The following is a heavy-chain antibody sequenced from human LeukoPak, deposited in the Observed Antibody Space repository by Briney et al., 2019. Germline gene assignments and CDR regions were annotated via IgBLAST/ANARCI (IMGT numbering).Heavy chain of an antibody. CDR1: GGSISSGDYY. CDR3: ARSFVVPAAIFDY. Sequence: PSETLSLTCTVSGGSISSGDYYWGWIRQPPGKGLEWIGYIYYSGSTYYNPSLKSRVTISVDTSKNQFSLKLSSVTAADTAEYYCARSFVVPAAIFDYWGQGTLVTVSS. V-gene: IGHV4-30-4*08. D-gene: IGHD2-2*01. CDR2: IYYSGST. J-gene: IGHJ4*02.